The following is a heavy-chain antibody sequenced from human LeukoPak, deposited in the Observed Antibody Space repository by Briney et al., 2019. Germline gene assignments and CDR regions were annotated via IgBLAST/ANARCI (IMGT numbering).Heavy chain of an antibody. V-gene: IGHV4-61*02. CDR3: AREAPQWLVQGDFDY. Sequence: PSETLSHTCTVSGGSISSGSYYWSWIRQPAGKGLEWIGRIHTSGSTNYSPSLKSRVTISVDTSKNQFSLKLSSVTAADTAVYYCAREAPQWLVQGDFDYWGRGTLVTVSS. D-gene: IGHD6-19*01. CDR1: GGSISSGSYY. CDR2: IHTSGST. J-gene: IGHJ4*02.